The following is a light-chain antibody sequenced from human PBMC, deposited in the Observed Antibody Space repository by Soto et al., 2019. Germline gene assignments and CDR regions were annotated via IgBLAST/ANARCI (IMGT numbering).Light chain of an antibody. CDR1: QSLNNY. Sequence: ESGFTQSGGTLCWARVEISAVSCTANQSLNNYLGWYQQKPGQAPRLLISDASNRATGIPARFSGRGSATDFTFPLSSLEPQASAVSYCQPRIAWWTFGQGTKVDIK. CDR3: QPRIAWWT. J-gene: IGKJ1*01. V-gene: IGKV3-11*01. CDR2: DAS.